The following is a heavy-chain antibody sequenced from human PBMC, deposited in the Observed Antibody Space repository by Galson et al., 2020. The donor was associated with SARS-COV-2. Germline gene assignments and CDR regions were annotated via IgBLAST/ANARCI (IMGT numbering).Heavy chain of an antibody. CDR3: ARGDMRNDYFDY. CDR1: GFTFSSYW. Sequence: GGSLRLSCAASGFTFSSYWMHWVSQAPGKGLVWVSRIYSEGSSTSYADSVKGRFTISGDDAKNTLYLHMRSLRAEDTAVYYCARGDMRNDYFDYWGQGTLVTVA. V-gene: IGHV3-74*01. CDR2: IYSEGSST. J-gene: IGHJ4*02. D-gene: IGHD3-16*01.